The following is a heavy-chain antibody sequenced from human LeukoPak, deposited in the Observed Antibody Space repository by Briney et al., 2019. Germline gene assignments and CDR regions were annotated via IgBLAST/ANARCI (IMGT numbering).Heavy chain of an antibody. CDR3: AKDGCTNGVCSRGYFDY. CDR1: GFTFSSYG. CDR2: ISYDGSNK. V-gene: IGHV3-30*18. D-gene: IGHD2-8*01. Sequence: GGSLRLSCAASGFTFSSYGMHWVRQAPGKGLEWVAVISYDGSNKYYADSVKGRFTISRGNSKNTLYLQMNSLRAEDTAVYYCAKDGCTNGVCSRGYFDYWGQGTLVTVSS. J-gene: IGHJ4*02.